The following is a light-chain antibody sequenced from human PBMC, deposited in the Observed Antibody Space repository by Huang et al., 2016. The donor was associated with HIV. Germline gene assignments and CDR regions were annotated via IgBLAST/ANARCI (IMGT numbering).Light chain of an antibody. CDR1: QNISKY. V-gene: IGKV1-39*01. Sequence: DIQMTQSPSSLSASVGDIVSITCRASQNISKYLNWYQQVPGRAPKRLIYGTSNLQRGVSLMRFSGRASGTDFTLTITSLQPEDAATYFCQQSYGIPRTFGLGT. J-gene: IGKJ2*01. CDR3: QQSYGIPRT. CDR2: GTS.